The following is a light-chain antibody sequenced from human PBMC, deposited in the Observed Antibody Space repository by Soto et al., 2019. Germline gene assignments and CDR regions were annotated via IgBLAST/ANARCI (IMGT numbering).Light chain of an antibody. V-gene: IGLV1-47*01. CDR2: TNN. CDR3: AAWDDRLRGYV. Sequence: QSVLTQPPSASGTPGQRVIISCSGSSSNIGSNSIYWYQQLPGTAPKLLMYTNNQRPSGVPDRFSGSKSGTSGSLAISGLRSEDEADYYCAAWDDRLRGYVFGTGTKVTVL. CDR1: SSNIGSNS. J-gene: IGLJ1*01.